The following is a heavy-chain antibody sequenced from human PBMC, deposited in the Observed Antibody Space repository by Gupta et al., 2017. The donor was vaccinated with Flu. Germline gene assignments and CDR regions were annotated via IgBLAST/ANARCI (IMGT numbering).Heavy chain of an antibody. CDR1: AA. D-gene: IGHD1-20*01. J-gene: IGHJ5*01. Sequence: AAWNWIRQAPSRVLEWLGRTYDRSKWYNDYARSVQSRITINPDTSKNQFSLQLNSVTPEDTAVYYCARDGDVYNWFDSWGQGALVTVSS. CDR3: ARDGDVYNWFDS. V-gene: IGHV6-1*01. CDR2: TYDRSKWYN.